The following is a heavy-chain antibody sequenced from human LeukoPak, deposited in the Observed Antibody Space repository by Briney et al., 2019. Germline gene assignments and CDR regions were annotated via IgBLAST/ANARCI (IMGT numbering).Heavy chain of an antibody. J-gene: IGHJ6*03. CDR2: XXYXESLK. V-gene: IGHV3-30*02. D-gene: IGHD2-2*03. Sequence: GGSLRLSCAASGFTFSTYGMHWVRQAPGKGLEWXAXXXYXESLKYYADSVKGRFTISRDNSKNTLFLQLNSLRAEDTAVYYCATYLGYCTSSNCPYFYMDVWGTGTTVIVSS. CDR3: ATYLGYCTSSNCPYFYMDV. CDR1: GFTFSTYG.